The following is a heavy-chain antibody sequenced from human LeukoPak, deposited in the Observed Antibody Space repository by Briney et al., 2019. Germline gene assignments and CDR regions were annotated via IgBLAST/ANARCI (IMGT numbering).Heavy chain of an antibody. V-gene: IGHV3-23*01. CDR1: GFTFSSYA. Sequence: GGSLRLSCAASGFTFSSYAMSWVRQAPGKGLEWVSAISGSGGSTYYADSVKGRFTISRDNSKNTLYLQMNSLRAEDTAVYYCAKDRFGDNYYYGMDVWGQGTTVTVSS. CDR3: AKDRFGDNYYYGMDV. D-gene: IGHD3-10*01. CDR2: ISGSGGST. J-gene: IGHJ6*02.